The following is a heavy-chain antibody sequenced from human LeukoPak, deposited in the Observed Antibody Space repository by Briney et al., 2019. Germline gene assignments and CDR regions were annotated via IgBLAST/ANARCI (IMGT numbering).Heavy chain of an antibody. CDR3: ARDLGSGWYDY. J-gene: IGHJ4*02. CDR2: MHTSGST. V-gene: IGHV4-4*07. CDR1: GGSISNYY. D-gene: IGHD6-19*01. Sequence: SETLSLTCTVSGGSISNYYWSWIRQPAGKGLEWIGRMHTSGSTNQNPSLKGRVAMSVDTSKNQFSLRLSSVTAADTAIYYCARDLGSGWYDYWGQGTLVTVSS.